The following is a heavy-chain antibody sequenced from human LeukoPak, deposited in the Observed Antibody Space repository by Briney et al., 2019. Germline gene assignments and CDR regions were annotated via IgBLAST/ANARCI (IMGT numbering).Heavy chain of an antibody. CDR2: ISGSGGST. J-gene: IGHJ4*02. Sequence: GGSLRLSCAASGFTFSSYAMSWVRQAPGKGLEWVSAISGSGGSTYYADSVKGRFTISRDNSKNTLYLQMNSLGAEDTAVYYCAKFGSWYYSPYYFDYWGQGTLVIVSS. D-gene: IGHD3-10*01. CDR3: AKFGSWYYSPYYFDY. V-gene: IGHV3-23*01. CDR1: GFTFSSYA.